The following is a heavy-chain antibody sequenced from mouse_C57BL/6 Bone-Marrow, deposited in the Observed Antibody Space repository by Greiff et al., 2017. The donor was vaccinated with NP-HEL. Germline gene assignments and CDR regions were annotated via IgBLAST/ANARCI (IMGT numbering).Heavy chain of an antibody. CDR3: ARFRNCHFDY. Sequence: EVKVVESGGGLVQPGGSLSLSCAASGFTFTDYYMSWVRQPPGKALEWLGFIRNKANGYTTEYSASVKGRFTISRDNSQSILYLQMNALRAEDSATYYCARFRNCHFDYRGQGTTLTVSS. J-gene: IGHJ2*01. D-gene: IGHD2-1*01. CDR1: GFTFTDYY. V-gene: IGHV7-3*01. CDR2: IRNKANGYTT.